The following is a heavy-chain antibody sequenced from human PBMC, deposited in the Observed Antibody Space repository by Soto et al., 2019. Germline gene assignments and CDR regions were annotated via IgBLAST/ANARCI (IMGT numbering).Heavy chain of an antibody. CDR3: ARAKAPLYSSSWYWFDP. CDR2: IYYSGST. CDR1: GGSISSYY. D-gene: IGHD6-13*01. J-gene: IGHJ5*02. V-gene: IGHV4-59*08. Sequence: SETLSLTCTVSGGSISSYYWSWIRQPPGKGLEWIGYIYYSGSTNYNPSLKSRVTISVDTSKNQFSLKLSSVTAADTAVYYCARAKAPLYSSSWYWFDPWGQGTLVTVSS.